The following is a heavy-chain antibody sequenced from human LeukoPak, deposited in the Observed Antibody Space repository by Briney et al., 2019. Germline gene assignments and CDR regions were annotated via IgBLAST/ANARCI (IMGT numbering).Heavy chain of an antibody. J-gene: IGHJ3*02. Sequence: GESLKISCKGSGYSFTSYWIGRVRRMPGKGLEWMGIIYPGDSDTRYSPSFQGQVTISADKSISTAYLQWSSLKASDTAMYYCARIKDIVVVPAAGGDAFDIWGQGTMVTVSS. D-gene: IGHD2-2*01. CDR2: IYPGDSDT. CDR3: ARIKDIVVVPAAGGDAFDI. V-gene: IGHV5-51*01. CDR1: GYSFTSYW.